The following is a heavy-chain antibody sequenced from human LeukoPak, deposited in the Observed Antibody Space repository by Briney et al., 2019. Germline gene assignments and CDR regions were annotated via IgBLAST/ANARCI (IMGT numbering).Heavy chain of an antibody. CDR2: IYYSGST. Sequence: SETLSLTCTVSGGSISSGGYYWSWIRQHPGKGLEWIGYIYYSGSTYNNPSLKSRVTISVDTSKNQSSLKLSSVTAADTAVYYCARGSGRLAQEDYYYGMDVWGQGTTVTVSS. CDR3: ARGSGRLAQEDYYYGMDV. D-gene: IGHD3-10*01. CDR1: GGSISSGGYY. J-gene: IGHJ6*02. V-gene: IGHV4-31*03.